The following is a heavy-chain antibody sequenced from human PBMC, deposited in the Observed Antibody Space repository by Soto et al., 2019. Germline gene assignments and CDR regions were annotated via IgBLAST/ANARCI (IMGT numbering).Heavy chain of an antibody. V-gene: IGHV3-23*01. CDR3: ARDVPHNWFDS. CDR1: GFTFSTYA. CDR2: ISASGGST. Sequence: PGGSLRLSCAASGFTFSTYAMTWVRQAPGKGLEWVSAISASGGSTYYADSVKGRFTIPRDNAKNMVFLQMNSLRVEDTAVYYCARDVPHNWFDSWGQGTLVTVSS. D-gene: IGHD3-10*02. J-gene: IGHJ5*01.